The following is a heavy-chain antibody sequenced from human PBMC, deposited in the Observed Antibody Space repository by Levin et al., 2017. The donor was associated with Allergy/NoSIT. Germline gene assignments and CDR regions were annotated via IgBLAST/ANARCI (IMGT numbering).Heavy chain of an antibody. V-gene: IGHV3-33*01. CDR1: GFTFSSYG. D-gene: IGHD3-16*01. CDR3: ACAYHYDGH. CDR2: IWHDGSNE. Sequence: PGGSLRLSCAASGFTFSSYGMHWVRQAPGKGPEWVAVIWHDGSNEYYADSVQGRFTIFRDNSKNTVYLQMNSLRVEDTAVYYCACAYHYDGHWGQGTLVTVSS. J-gene: IGHJ1*01.